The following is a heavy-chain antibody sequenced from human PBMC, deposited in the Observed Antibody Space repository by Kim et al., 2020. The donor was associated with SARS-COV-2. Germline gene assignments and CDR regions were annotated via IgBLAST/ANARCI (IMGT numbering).Heavy chain of an antibody. V-gene: IGHV1-3*01. CDR2: INAGNGNT. CDR3: ARVGAAALNFDY. J-gene: IGHJ4*02. CDR1: GYTFTSYA. D-gene: IGHD6-13*01. Sequence: ASVKVSCKASGYTFTSYAMHWVRQAPGQRLEWMGWINAGNGNTKYSQKFQGRVTITRDTSASTAYMELSSLRSEDTAVYYCARVGAAALNFDYWGQGTLVTVSS.